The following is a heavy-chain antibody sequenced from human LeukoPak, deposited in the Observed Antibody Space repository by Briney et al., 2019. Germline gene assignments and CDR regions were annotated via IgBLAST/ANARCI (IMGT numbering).Heavy chain of an antibody. J-gene: IGHJ6*04. CDR2: ISDSGSSK. V-gene: IGHV3-48*03. Sequence: PGGSLRLSCAASRFTFSSYEMNWVRQAPGKGLEWVSYISDSGSSKYYADSVKGRFTISRDNAKNSLYLQMNSLRAEDTAVYYCAELGITMIGGVWGKGTTVTISS. D-gene: IGHD3-10*02. CDR1: RFTFSSYE. CDR3: AELGITMIGGV.